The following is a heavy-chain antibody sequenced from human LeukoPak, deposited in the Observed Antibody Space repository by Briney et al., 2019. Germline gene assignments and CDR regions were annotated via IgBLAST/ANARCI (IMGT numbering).Heavy chain of an antibody. Sequence: GGSLSLSCAVSGYILSTFWMRWLRQAPEKAVERVANIKQDGRGKNCVDPVKGQYPISRDNAKNSLYQQMNSRRGDDTALYYCAGGSGWLVHSWGQGTLVTDSS. CDR3: AGGSGWLVHS. V-gene: IGHV3-7*01. D-gene: IGHD6-19*01. J-gene: IGHJ4*02. CDR2: IKQDGRGK. CDR1: GYILSTFW.